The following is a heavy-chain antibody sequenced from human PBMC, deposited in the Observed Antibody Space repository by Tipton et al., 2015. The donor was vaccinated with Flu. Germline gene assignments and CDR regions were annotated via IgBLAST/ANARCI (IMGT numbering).Heavy chain of an antibody. Sequence: TLSLTCTVSGGSISSSRYYWSWIRQPPGKGLEWIGTIYHIGSPYYNPSLKSRLTISVDTSKNQFSLRLTSVTAADTAVYYCAKLVYFDSSGYYRYYFDYWGQGTLVTVST. CDR2: IYHIGSP. J-gene: IGHJ4*02. CDR1: GGSISSSRYY. D-gene: IGHD3-22*01. CDR3: AKLVYFDSSGYYRYYFDY. V-gene: IGHV4-39*01.